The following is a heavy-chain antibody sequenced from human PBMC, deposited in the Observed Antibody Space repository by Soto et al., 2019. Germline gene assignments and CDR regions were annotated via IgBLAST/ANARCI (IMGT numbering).Heavy chain of an antibody. V-gene: IGHV1-69*13. CDR3: ASCKAFWSGYSGSSYYYYGMDV. Sequence: SVKVSCKASGGTFSSYAISWVRQAPGQGLEWMGGIIPIFGTANYAQKFQGRVTITADESTSTAYMELSSLRSEDTAVYYYASCKAFWSGYSGSSYYYYGMDVWGQGTTVTVSS. D-gene: IGHD3-3*01. CDR2: IIPIFGTA. CDR1: GGTFSSYA. J-gene: IGHJ6*02.